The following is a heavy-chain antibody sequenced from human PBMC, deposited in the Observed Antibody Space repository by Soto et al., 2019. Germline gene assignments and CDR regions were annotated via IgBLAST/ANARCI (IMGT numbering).Heavy chain of an antibody. CDR2: ISYDGSNK. J-gene: IGHJ4*02. D-gene: IGHD6-19*01. CDR1: GFTFSSFA. CDR3: ARAETYSSGWFDY. Sequence: GGSLRLSCAASGFTFSSFAMHWVRQAPGKGLEWVAVISYDGSNKYYADSVKGRFTISRDNSKNTLYLQMNSLRAEDTAVYYCARAETYSSGWFDYWGQGTPVTVSS. V-gene: IGHV3-30-3*01.